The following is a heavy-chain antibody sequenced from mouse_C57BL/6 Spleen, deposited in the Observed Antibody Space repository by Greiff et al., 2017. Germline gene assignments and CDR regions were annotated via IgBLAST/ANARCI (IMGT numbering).Heavy chain of an antibody. CDR2: INPSTGGT. V-gene: IGHV1-42*01. D-gene: IGHD1-1*02. CDR3: ARSVVASMDY. CDR1: GYSFTGYY. J-gene: IGHJ4*01. Sequence: VQLQQSGPELVKPGASVKISCKASGYSFTGYYMNWVKQSPEKSLEWIGEINPSTGGTTYNQKFKAKATLTVDKSSSTAYMQLKSLTSEDSAVYYCARSVVASMDYWGQGTSVTVSS.